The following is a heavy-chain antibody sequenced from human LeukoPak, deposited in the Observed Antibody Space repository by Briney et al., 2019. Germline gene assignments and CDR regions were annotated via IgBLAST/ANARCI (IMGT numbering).Heavy chain of an antibody. CDR1: GFTVSSNY. V-gene: IGHV3-53*01. Sequence: GGSLRLSCAASGFTVSSNYMSWVRQAPGKGLEWVSVIYSGGSTYYADSVKGRFTISRDNAKNSLYLQMNSLRAEDTAVYYCAMITPYYFDYWGQGTLVTVSS. CDR2: IYSGGST. CDR3: AMITPYYFDY. J-gene: IGHJ4*02. D-gene: IGHD3-16*01.